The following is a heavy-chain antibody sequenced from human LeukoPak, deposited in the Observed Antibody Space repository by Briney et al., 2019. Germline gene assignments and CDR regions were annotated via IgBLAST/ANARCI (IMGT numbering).Heavy chain of an antibody. V-gene: IGHV4-34*01. J-gene: IGHJ5*02. CDR2: INHSGST. CDR3: ARGPSKMWQLVRWFDP. CDR1: GGSFSGYY. D-gene: IGHD6-6*01. Sequence: SGTLSLTCAVYGGSFSGYYWSWIRQPPGKGLELIGEINHSGSTNCNPSLKSRVTISVDTSKNQCSLKLSSVTAADTAVYYCARGPSKMWQLVRWFDPWGQGTLVTVSS.